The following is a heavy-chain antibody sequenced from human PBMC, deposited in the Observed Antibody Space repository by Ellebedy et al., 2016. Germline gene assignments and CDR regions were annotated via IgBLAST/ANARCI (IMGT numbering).Heavy chain of an antibody. D-gene: IGHD1-26*01. CDR2: IYPGDSDT. V-gene: IGHV5-51*01. Sequence: GGSLRLXXKGSGYSFTSYWIGWVRQMPGKGLEWMGIIYPGDSDTRYSPSFQGQVTISADKSISTAYLQWSSLKASDTAMYYCARRGAQKGDAFDIWGQGTMVTVSS. CDR3: ARRGAQKGDAFDI. CDR1: GYSFTSYW. J-gene: IGHJ3*02.